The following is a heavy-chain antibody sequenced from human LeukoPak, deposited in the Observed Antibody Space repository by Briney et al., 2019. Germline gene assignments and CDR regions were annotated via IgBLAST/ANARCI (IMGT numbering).Heavy chain of an antibody. V-gene: IGHV1-46*01. D-gene: IGHD2-2*01. CDR2: INPSGGST. J-gene: IGHJ5*02. CDR1: GYTFTSYG. Sequence: GASVKVSCKASGYTFTSYGISWVRQAPGQGLEWMGIINPSGGSTSYAQKFQGRVTMTRDTSTSTVYMELSSLRSEDTAVYYCARDSGYCSSTSCFGAPVYYNWFDPWGQGTLVTVSS. CDR3: ARDSGYCSSTSCFGAPVYYNWFDP.